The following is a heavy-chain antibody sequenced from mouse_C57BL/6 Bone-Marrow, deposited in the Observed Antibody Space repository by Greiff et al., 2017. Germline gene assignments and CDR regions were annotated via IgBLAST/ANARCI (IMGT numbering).Heavy chain of an antibody. V-gene: IGHV1-50*01. D-gene: IGHD1-1*01. CDR2: IDPSDSYT. CDR3: ARGDTTVVAHWYFDV. CDR1: GYTFTSYW. Sequence: QVQLQQSGAELVKPGASVKLSCKASGYTFTSYWLQWVKQRPGQGLEWIGEIDPSDSYTNYNQKFKGKATLTVDTSSSTAYMQLSRLTSEDSAVYYCARGDTTVVAHWYFDVWGTGTTVTVSS. J-gene: IGHJ1*03.